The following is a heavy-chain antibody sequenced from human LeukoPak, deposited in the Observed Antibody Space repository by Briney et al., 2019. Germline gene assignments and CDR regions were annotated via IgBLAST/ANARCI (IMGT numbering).Heavy chain of an antibody. Sequence: ASAKVSCKASGYTFTGYYMHWVRQAPGQGLEWMVWINPNSGGTNYAQKFQGWVTMTRDTSISTAYMELSRLRSDDTAVYYCARRAQLLLWFGEPDGDAFDIWGQGTMVTVSS. CDR2: INPNSGGT. CDR3: ARRAQLLLWFGEPDGDAFDI. CDR1: GYTFTGYY. J-gene: IGHJ3*02. D-gene: IGHD3-10*01. V-gene: IGHV1-2*04.